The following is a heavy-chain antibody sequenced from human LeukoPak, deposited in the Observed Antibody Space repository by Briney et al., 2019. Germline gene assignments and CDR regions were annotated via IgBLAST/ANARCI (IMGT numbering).Heavy chain of an antibody. CDR3: ARHDYYRRHFDY. CDR1: GGSFSGYY. D-gene: IGHD3-10*01. Sequence: SETLSLTCAVYGGSFSGYYWSWIRQPPGKGLEWIGEINHSGSTNYNPSLKSRVTISVDTSKNQFSLKLSSVTAADTAVYYCARHDYYRRHFDYWGQGTLVTVSS. V-gene: IGHV4-34*01. CDR2: INHSGST. J-gene: IGHJ4*02.